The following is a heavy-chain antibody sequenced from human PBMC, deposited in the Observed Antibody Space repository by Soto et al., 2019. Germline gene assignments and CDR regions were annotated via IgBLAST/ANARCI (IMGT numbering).Heavy chain of an antibody. CDR1: GFTVSSNY. J-gene: IGHJ3*02. CDR2: IYSGGST. D-gene: IGHD2-8*01. CDR3: ARRMAPPHDAFDI. Sequence: GGSLRLSCAASGFTVSSNYMSWVRQAPGKGLEWVSVIYSGGSTYYADSVKGRFTISRDNSKNTLYLQMNSLRAEDTAVYYCARRMAPPHDAFDIWGQGTMVTVSS. V-gene: IGHV3-53*01.